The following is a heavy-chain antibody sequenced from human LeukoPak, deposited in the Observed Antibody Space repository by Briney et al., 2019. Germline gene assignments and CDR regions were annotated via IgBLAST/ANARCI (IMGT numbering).Heavy chain of an antibody. Sequence: GASVKVSCKASGYTFTGYYMHWARQAPGQGLEWMGRINPNSGGTNYAQKFQGRVTMTRDTSISTAYMELSRLRSDDTAVYYCARGGKMASDAFDIWGQGTMVTVSS. CDR2: INPNSGGT. CDR1: GYTFTGYY. D-gene: IGHD5-24*01. CDR3: ARGGKMASDAFDI. V-gene: IGHV1-2*06. J-gene: IGHJ3*02.